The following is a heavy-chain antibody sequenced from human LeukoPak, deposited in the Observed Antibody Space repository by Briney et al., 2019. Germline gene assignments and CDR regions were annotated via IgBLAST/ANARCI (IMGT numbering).Heavy chain of an antibody. CDR3: ARSQPYCSSTSCYPPPIYYYYYAMDV. CDR2: IYTSGST. Sequence: SQTLSLTCPVSGGSISSGNYYWSWIRQPAGKGLEWIGRIYTSGSTNYNPSLKSRVTISVDTSKNQFSLKLSSVTAADTAVYYCARSQPYCSSTSCYPPPIYYYYYAMDVWGQGTTVTVSS. CDR1: GGSISSGNYY. J-gene: IGHJ6*02. D-gene: IGHD2-2*01. V-gene: IGHV4-61*02.